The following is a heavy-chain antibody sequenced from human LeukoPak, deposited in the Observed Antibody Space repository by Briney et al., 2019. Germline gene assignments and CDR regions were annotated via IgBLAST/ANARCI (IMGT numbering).Heavy chain of an antibody. CDR1: GGSISSSSYY. J-gene: IGHJ5*02. CDR3: ARDHEGYCSSTSCYFGFDP. D-gene: IGHD2-2*01. CDR2: IYYSGST. V-gene: IGHV4-39*07. Sequence: SETLSLTCTVSGGSISSSSYYWGWIRQPPGKGLEWIGSIYYSGSTDYNPSLKSRVTISVDTSKNQFSLKLSSVTAADTAVYYCARDHEGYCSSTSCYFGFDPWGQGTLVTVSS.